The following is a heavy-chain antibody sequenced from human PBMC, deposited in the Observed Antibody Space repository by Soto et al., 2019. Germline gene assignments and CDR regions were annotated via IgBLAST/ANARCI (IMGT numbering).Heavy chain of an antibody. V-gene: IGHV4-31*03. CDR3: ARDSCSGGSCLDY. D-gene: IGHD2-15*01. CDR2: IYYSGST. CDR1: GGSISSGGYY. J-gene: IGHJ4*02. Sequence: QVPLQESGPGLVKPSQTLSLTCTVSGGSISSGGYYWSWIRQHPGKGLEWIGYIYYSGSTYYNPSLKSRVTISVDTSKNQFSLKLSSVTAADTAVYYCARDSCSGGSCLDYWGQGTLVTVSS.